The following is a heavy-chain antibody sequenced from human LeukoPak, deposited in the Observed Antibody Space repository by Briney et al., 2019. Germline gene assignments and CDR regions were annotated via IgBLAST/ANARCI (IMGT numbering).Heavy chain of an antibody. V-gene: IGHV3-23*01. CDR1: GFTFSSYC. CDR2: IGISGGST. D-gene: IGHD3-10*01. J-gene: IGHJ4*02. CDR3: AKDHGSGSYYNLPDY. Sequence: GGSLTLSCAASGFTFSSYCMSWVGQAPGKGLEWVSGIGISGGSTYYADSVKGRFTISRDNSKNTLYLQMNSLRAEDTAFYYCAKDHGSGSYYNLPDYWGQGTLVTVSS.